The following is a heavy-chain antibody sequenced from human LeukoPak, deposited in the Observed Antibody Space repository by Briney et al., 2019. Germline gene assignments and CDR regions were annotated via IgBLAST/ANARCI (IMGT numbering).Heavy chain of an antibody. CDR2: IKRDGSAK. Sequence: GGSLRLSCAASGFSFISYWMSWVRQAPGKGLEWVANIKRDGSAKNYVDSVKGRFTISRDNAKNSLYLQLNSLRAEDTAVYCCAGCAGNSCYFDYWGQGTLVIVPS. D-gene: IGHD1-1*01. CDR1: GFSFISYW. V-gene: IGHV3-7*01. J-gene: IGHJ4*02. CDR3: AGCAGNSCYFDY.